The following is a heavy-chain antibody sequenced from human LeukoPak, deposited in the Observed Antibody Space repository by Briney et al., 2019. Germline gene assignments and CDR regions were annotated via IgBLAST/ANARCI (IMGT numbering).Heavy chain of an antibody. CDR3: ASQYYYDSSGRLN. CDR2: INSDGSST. Sequence: GGSLRLSCAASGFTFSSYWMHWVRQAPGKGLVWVSRINSDGSSTSYADSVKGRFTISRDNAKNTLYLQMNSLRAEDTAVYYCASQYYYDSSGRLNWGQGTLVTVSS. V-gene: IGHV3-74*01. D-gene: IGHD3-22*01. J-gene: IGHJ4*02. CDR1: GFTFSSYW.